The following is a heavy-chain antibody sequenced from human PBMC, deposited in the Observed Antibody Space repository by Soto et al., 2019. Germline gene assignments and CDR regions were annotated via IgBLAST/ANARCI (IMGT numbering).Heavy chain of an antibody. J-gene: IGHJ6*02. D-gene: IGHD4-4*01. CDR1: GFTVSSNY. CDR3: ARDSWSTGVYYYGMDV. V-gene: IGHV3-53*01. Sequence: PGGSLRLSCAASGFTVSSNYMSWVRQAPGKGLEWVSVIYSGGSTYYADSVKGRFTISRDNSKNTLYLQMNSLRAEDTAVYYCARDSWSTGVYYYGMDVWGQGTTVTVS. CDR2: IYSGGST.